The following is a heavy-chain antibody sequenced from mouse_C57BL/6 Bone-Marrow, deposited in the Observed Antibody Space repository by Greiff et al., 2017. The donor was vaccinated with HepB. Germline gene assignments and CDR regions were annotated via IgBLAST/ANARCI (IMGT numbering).Heavy chain of an antibody. V-gene: IGHV7-1*01. Sequence: EVKVVESGGGLVQSGRSLRLSCATSGFTFSDFYMEWVRQAPGKGLEWIAASRNKANDYTTEYSASVKGRFIVSRDTSQSILYLQMNALRAEDTAIYYCARETYYSTQRAMDYWGQGTSVTVSS. CDR2: SRNKANDYTT. CDR1: GFTFSDFY. CDR3: ARETYYSTQRAMDY. D-gene: IGHD2-5*01. J-gene: IGHJ4*01.